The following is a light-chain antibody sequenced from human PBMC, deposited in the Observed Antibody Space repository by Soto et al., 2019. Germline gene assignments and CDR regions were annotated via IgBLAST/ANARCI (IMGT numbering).Light chain of an antibody. J-gene: IGKJ4*01. Sequence: DIVMTQSQDSLAVSLGERATINCKSSQSVLYSSNNKNYLVWYQQKPGQPPKLLIYWASTRESGVPDRFRGSGSGTDFTLTISSRQAEDVAVYYCQQYYCTPLTFGGGTKVEI. CDR1: QSVLYSSNNKNY. CDR2: WAS. CDR3: QQYYCTPLT. V-gene: IGKV4-1*01.